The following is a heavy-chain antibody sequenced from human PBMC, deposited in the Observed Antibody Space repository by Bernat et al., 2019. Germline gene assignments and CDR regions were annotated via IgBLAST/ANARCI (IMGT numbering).Heavy chain of an antibody. Sequence: QVQLVESGGGVVQPGGSLRLSCAASGFTFSSYGMHWVRQAPGKGLEWVAFIRYDGSNKYYADSVKGRFTISRDNSKNTLYLQMNSLRAEDTAVYYCAKDSWLAGESIAAGRYGMDVWGQGTTVTVYS. CDR3: AKDSWLAGESIAAGRYGMDV. J-gene: IGHJ6*02. D-gene: IGHD6-6*01. V-gene: IGHV3-30*02. CDR1: GFTFSSYG. CDR2: IRYDGSNK.